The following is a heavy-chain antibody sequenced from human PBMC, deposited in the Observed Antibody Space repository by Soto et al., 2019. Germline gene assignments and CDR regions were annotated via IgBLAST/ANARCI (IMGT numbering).Heavy chain of an antibody. V-gene: IGHV3-49*03. D-gene: IGHD3-3*01. CDR2: IRSKAYGGTT. CDR1: GFTFGDYA. CDR3: TRVTGRTMYYDFWSGYPPDFDY. Sequence: PGGSLRLSCTASGFTFGDYAMSWFRQAPGKGLEWVGFIRSKAYGGTTEYAASVKGRFTISRDDSKSIAYLQMNSLKTEDTAVYYCTRVTGRTMYYDFWSGYPPDFDYWGQGTLVTVSS. J-gene: IGHJ4*02.